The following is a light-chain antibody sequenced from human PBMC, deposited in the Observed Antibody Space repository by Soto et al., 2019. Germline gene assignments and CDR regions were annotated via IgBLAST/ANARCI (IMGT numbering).Light chain of an antibody. Sequence: DILMTQSPASLAVSLGERATINFKSSHIFLYSSNNKNYLAWYQQKPGQPPKLLIYWASTRESGVPDRFSGSGSGTDFTLTISSLQAEDVAVYYCQQYYSTPTFGQGSKVDIK. CDR3: QQYYSTPT. CDR1: HIFLYSSNNKNY. V-gene: IGKV4-1*01. CDR2: WAS. J-gene: IGKJ1*01.